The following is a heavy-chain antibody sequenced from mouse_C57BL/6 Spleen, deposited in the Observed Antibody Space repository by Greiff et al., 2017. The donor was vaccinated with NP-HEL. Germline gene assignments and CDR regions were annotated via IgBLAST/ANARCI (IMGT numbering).Heavy chain of an antibody. CDR2: ISNGGGST. V-gene: IGHV5-12*01. D-gene: IGHD2-2*01. J-gene: IGHJ3*01. CDR1: GFTFSDSY. Sequence: EVQLLQSGGGLVQPGASLKLSCAASGFTFSDSYMYWVRQTPEKRLEWVAYISNGGGSTYYPDTVKGRFTLSIDNAKNTLYLQMRRMKSEDTALYYCEGHGYDVYGEPIAYWGQGTLVTVSA. CDR3: EGHGYDVYGEPIAY.